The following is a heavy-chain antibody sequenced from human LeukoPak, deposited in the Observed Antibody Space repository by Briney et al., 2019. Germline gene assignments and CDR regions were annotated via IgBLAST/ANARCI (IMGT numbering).Heavy chain of an antibody. J-gene: IGHJ4*02. CDR3: ASQSISMVRGVIQY. CDR2: ISYDGSNK. Sequence: GGSLRLSCAASGFTFSSYGMYWVRQAPGKGLEWVAVISYDGSNKYYADSVKGRFTISRDNSRNTLYVQMNSLRAEDTAVYYCASQSISMVRGVIQYWGQGTLVTVSS. V-gene: IGHV3-30*03. CDR1: GFTFSSYG. D-gene: IGHD3-10*01.